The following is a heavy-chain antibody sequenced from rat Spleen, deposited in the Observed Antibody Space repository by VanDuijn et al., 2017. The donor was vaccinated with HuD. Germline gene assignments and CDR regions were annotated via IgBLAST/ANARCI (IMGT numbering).Heavy chain of an antibody. V-gene: IGHV5-22*01. CDR3: ARPHSSLYVMDA. D-gene: IGHD1-2*01. CDR1: GFTFSDYD. J-gene: IGHJ4*01. Sequence: VQLVESGGGLVQPGRSMKLSCAASGFTFSDYDMSWVRQAPKKGLEWVASISYQGSSTYYGDSVKGRFTISRDNAKNTLYLQMNSLRSEDTATYYCARPHSSLYVMDAWGQGASVTVSS. CDR2: ISYQGSST.